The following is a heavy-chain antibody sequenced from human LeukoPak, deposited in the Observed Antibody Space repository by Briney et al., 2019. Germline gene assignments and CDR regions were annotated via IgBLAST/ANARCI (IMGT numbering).Heavy chain of an antibody. J-gene: IGHJ4*02. CDR3: ARSAELIVVVPTDY. CDR1: GYTFTSYY. D-gene: IGHD3-22*01. Sequence: ASVKVSCKASGYTFTSYYVHWVRQAPGQGLEWMGRIIPILGIANYAQKLQGRVTMTTDTSTSTAYMELRSLRSDDTAVYYCARSAELIVVVPTDYWGQGTLVTVSS. CDR2: IIPILGIA. V-gene: IGHV1-18*04.